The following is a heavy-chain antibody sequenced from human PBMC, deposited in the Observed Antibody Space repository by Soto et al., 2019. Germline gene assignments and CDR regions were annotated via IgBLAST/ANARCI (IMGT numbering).Heavy chain of an antibody. Sequence: QVQLVQSGPELKKPGASVKVSCKASGYTFTNHGISWVRRAPGQGLEWVGWVSGYNDKTKSAQKFKGRVTMTTDTSTSTAYMELRSLRSDDTAVYYCARDFYPVAYFFDYWGQGTLVTVSS. CDR3: ARDFYPVAYFFDY. D-gene: IGHD2-21*01. J-gene: IGHJ4*02. CDR2: VSGYNDKT. V-gene: IGHV1-18*04. CDR1: GYTFTNHG.